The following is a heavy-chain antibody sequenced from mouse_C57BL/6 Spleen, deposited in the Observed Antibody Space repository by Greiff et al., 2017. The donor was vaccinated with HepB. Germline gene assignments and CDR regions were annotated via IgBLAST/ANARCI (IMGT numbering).Heavy chain of an antibody. D-gene: IGHD2-5*01. CDR1: GYTFTSYW. CDR2: IDPSDSET. Sequence: QVQLKESGAELVRPGSSVKLSCKASGYTFTSYWMHWVKQRPIQGLEWIGNIDPSDSETHYNQKFKDKATLTVDNSSSTAYMQLSSLTSEDSAVYYCARVGDSNYYFDYWGQGTTLTVSS. J-gene: IGHJ2*01. V-gene: IGHV1-52*01. CDR3: ARVGDSNYYFDY.